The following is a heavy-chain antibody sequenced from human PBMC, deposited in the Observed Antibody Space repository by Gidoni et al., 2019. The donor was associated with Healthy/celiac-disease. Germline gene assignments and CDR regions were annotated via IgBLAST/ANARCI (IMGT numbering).Heavy chain of an antibody. CDR2: ISSSSSTI. V-gene: IGHV3-48*01. CDR3: ARRDYGDYGGWGRGFDAFDI. CDR1: GFTFSSYS. J-gene: IGHJ3*02. Sequence: EVQLVESGGGLVHPGGSLRLSCAASGFTFSSYSMNWVRQAPGKGLEWVSYISSSSSTIYYADSVKGRFTISRDNAKNSLYLQMNSLRAEDTAVYYCARRDYGDYGGWGRGFDAFDIWGQGTMVTVSS. D-gene: IGHD4-17*01.